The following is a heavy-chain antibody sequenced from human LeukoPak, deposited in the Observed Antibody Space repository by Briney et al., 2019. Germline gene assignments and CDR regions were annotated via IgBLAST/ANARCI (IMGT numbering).Heavy chain of an antibody. J-gene: IGHJ4*02. D-gene: IGHD3-22*01. CDR3: AREAMMGHTTFDY. Sequence: PSETLSLTCTVSGGSISSYYWSWIRQPPGKGLEWIGYIYYSGSTNYNPSLKSRVTISVDTSKNQFSLKLSSVTAADTAAYYCAREAMMGHTTFDYWGQGTLVTVSS. V-gene: IGHV4-59*01. CDR2: IYYSGST. CDR1: GGSISSYY.